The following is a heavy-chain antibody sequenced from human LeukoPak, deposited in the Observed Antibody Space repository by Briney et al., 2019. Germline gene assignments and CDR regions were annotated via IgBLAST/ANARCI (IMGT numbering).Heavy chain of an antibody. D-gene: IGHD2/OR15-2a*01. CDR2: ISPIFGTA. J-gene: IGHJ3*02. CDR1: GGTFTSYA. Sequence: GASGKVSCKASGGTFTSYAISWVRQAPGQGLEWRGRISPIFGTANYAQKFQGRVTITTDKSTSTAYMELSSLRSEDTAVYYCARLFPNLDAFDIWGQGTLVTVSS. V-gene: IGHV1-69*05. CDR3: ARLFPNLDAFDI.